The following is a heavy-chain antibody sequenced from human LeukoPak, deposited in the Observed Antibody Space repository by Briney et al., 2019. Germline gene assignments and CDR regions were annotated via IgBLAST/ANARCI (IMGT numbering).Heavy chain of an antibody. D-gene: IGHD4-17*01. CDR1: GGSLSTHY. Sequence: PSETLSLTCAVYGGSLSTHYWSWIRQTPGKGLEWIGETSHTGSTNYNPSLKSRVTVSLDTSKNQISLNLSSVTAADTAVYYRARPRDGDYFSDAFDIWGQGTMVTVPS. CDR2: TSHTGST. V-gene: IGHV4-34*01. CDR3: ARPRDGDYFSDAFDI. J-gene: IGHJ3*02.